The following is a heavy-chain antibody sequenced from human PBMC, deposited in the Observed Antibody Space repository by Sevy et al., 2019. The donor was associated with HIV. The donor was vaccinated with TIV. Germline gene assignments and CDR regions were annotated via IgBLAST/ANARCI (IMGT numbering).Heavy chain of an antibody. D-gene: IGHD2-2*01. CDR3: ARAVVPANKSRHYYYMDV. CDR2: IIPIFGTA. CDR1: GGTFSSYA. V-gene: IGHV1-69*13. Sequence: ASVKVSCKASGGTFSSYAISWVRQAPGQGLEWMGGIIPIFGTANYAQKFQGRVTITADESTSTAYMELSSLRSEDTAVYYCARAVVPANKSRHYYYMDVWGKGTTVTVSS. J-gene: IGHJ6*03.